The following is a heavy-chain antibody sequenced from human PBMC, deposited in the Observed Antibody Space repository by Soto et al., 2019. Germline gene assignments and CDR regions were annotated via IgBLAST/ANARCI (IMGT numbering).Heavy chain of an antibody. CDR3: ARRGPGTYFDD. D-gene: IGHD6-13*01. CDR2: ISGSGGST. V-gene: IGHV3-23*01. CDR1: GFTFSSYA. Sequence: ESGGGLVQPGGSLRLSCAASGFTFSSYAMNWVRQAPGTGLEWVSVISGSGGSTYYADSVKGRFTISRDNSKNTLYLQMNSLRAEDTAVYYCARRGPGTYFDDWGQGTLVTVSS. J-gene: IGHJ4*02.